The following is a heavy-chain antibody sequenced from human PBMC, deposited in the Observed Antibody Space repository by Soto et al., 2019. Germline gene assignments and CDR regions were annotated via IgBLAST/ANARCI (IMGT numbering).Heavy chain of an antibody. CDR2: IIPILGIA. Sequence: SVKVSCKASGGTFSSYTISWVRQAPGQGLEWMGRIIPILGIANYAQKFQGRVTVTADKSTSTAYMELSSLRSEDTAVYYCACRTEYCEDFFDCWGQRTLVTLSS. CDR3: ACRTEYCEDFFDC. V-gene: IGHV1-69*02. D-gene: IGHD3-3*01. J-gene: IGHJ4*02. CDR1: GGTFSSYT.